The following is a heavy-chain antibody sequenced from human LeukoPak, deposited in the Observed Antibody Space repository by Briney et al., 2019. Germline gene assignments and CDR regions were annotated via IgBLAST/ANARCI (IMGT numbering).Heavy chain of an antibody. CDR1: GGSFSDYY. D-gene: IGHD6-13*01. CDR3: ARDKPPIAAARPGVFDI. CDR2: INHSGRS. V-gene: IGHV4-34*01. J-gene: IGHJ3*02. Sequence: PSETLSLTCTVYGGSFSDYYLTWLRQPPGKALEWIGEINHSGRSNYNPSLKSRVTISVDTSKNQFSLKLTSVTATDTAVYYCARDKPPIAAARPGVFDIWGQGTMVTVSS.